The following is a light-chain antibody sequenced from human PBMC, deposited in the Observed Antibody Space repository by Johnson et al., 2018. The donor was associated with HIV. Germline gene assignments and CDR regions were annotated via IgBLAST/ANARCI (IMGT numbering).Light chain of an antibody. Sequence: QSVLTQPPSVSAAPGQKVTISCSGSSSNIGNNYVSWYQQVPGAAPKLLIYDNGKRPSGIPDRFSGSRSGTSATLAITGLQTGDEADYYCGTWDSSLSAGVFGTGTKVTVL. CDR1: SSNIGNNY. CDR3: GTWDSSLSAGV. CDR2: DNG. V-gene: IGLV1-51*01. J-gene: IGLJ1*01.